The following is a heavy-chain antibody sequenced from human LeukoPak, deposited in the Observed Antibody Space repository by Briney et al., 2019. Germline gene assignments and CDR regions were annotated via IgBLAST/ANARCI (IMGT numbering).Heavy chain of an antibody. V-gene: IGHV3-74*01. CDR3: VKDYDSSGYYPEY. CDR2: ISPDGSRT. J-gene: IGHJ4*02. Sequence: GGSLRLSCAASGFTFSNHWMHWVRQTPEKGLVWVSNISPDGSRTDYADSVKGRFTISRDNAENTLYLQMNSLRAEDPALYYCVKDYDSSGYYPEYWGQGTLVTVSS. CDR1: GFTFSNHW. D-gene: IGHD3-22*01.